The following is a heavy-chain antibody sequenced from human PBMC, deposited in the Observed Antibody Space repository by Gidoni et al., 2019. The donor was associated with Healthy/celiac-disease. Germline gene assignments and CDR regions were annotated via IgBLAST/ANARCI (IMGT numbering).Heavy chain of an antibody. J-gene: IGHJ3*02. V-gene: IGHV3-72*01. Sequence: EVQLVESGGGLVQPGGSLRLSCAASGFTFSDHYMHWVRQAPGKGLEWVGRTRNKANSYTTEYAASVKGRFTVSRDDSKNSLYLQMNSLKTEDTAVYYCARAAGGIYPAFDIWGQGTMVTVSS. CDR3: ARAAGGIYPAFDI. CDR2: TRNKANSYTT. CDR1: GFTFSDHY. D-gene: IGHD1-26*01.